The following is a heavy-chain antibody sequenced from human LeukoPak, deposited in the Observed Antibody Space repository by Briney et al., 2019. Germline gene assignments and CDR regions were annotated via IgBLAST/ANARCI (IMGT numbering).Heavy chain of an antibody. CDR3: ARENQTDSRYFDF. CDR2: IYASGST. CDR1: GGSFSGYY. Sequence: PSETLSLTCAVYGGSFSGYYWSWIRQPPGKGLEWIGRIYASGSTNYSPSLKSRVTMSVDTSKNQFSLKLSSVTAADTAVYYCARENQTDSRYFDFWGQGTLVTVSS. D-gene: IGHD1-14*01. V-gene: IGHV4-59*10. J-gene: IGHJ4*02.